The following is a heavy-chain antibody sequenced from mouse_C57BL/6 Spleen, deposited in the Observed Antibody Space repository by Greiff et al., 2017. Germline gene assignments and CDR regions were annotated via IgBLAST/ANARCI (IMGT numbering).Heavy chain of an antibody. V-gene: IGHV5-9*01. D-gene: IGHD1-1*01. J-gene: IGHJ2*01. Sequence: EVHLVESGGGLVKPGGSLKLSCAASGFTFSSYTMSWVRQTPEKRLEWVATISGGGGNTYYPDSVKGRFTISRDNAKNTLYLQMSSLRSEDTALYYCARLGSSPYYFDYWGQGTTLTVSS. CDR2: ISGGGGNT. CDR3: ARLGSSPYYFDY. CDR1: GFTFSSYT.